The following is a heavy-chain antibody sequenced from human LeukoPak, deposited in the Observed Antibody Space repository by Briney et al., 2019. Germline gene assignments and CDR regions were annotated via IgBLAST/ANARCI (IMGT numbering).Heavy chain of an antibody. J-gene: IGHJ4*02. D-gene: IGHD5-12*01. CDR2: ISFDGNNK. Sequence: PGGSLRLSCTASGFTFSNYAMHWVRQAPGKGLEWMTVISFDGNNKYYEDSVKGRFTISRDNSRSTLYLQMNSLRAEDTAVYYCARTFWDKSNGYDYYFDYWGQGSLVTVSS. CDR3: ARTFWDKSNGYDYYFDY. V-gene: IGHV3-30*04. CDR1: GFTFSNYA.